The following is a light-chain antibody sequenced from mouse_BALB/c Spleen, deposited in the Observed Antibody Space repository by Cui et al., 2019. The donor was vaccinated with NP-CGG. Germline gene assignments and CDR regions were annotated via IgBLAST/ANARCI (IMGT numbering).Light chain of an antibody. CDR3: ALWYSNHWV. CDR2: GTN. V-gene: IGLV1*01. Sequence: QAVVTQASAPATSPGETVPPTCPSSTGAVTPSNYDKSVQAKPDHLCTGLIGGTNNRAPGGPARFSGSLIGDKAALTITGAQTEDEAIYFCALWYSNHWVFGGGTKLTVL. CDR1: TGAVTPSNY. J-gene: IGLJ1*01.